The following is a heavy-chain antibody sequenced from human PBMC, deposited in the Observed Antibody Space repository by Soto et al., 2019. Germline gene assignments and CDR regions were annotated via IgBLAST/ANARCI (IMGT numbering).Heavy chain of an antibody. D-gene: IGHD5-18*01. CDR3: AHRRGYSFGYFDY. V-gene: IGHV2-5*02. J-gene: IGHJ4*02. CDR1: GFSLRTSGLG. Sequence: QITLKESGPTLVKPTQTLTLTCTFSGFSLRTSGLGVGWIRQPPGEALEWLALIYWDDDKRYSPSLNNRLTIPKHTSKNQVVLTMTHMDPVDTATYYCAHRRGYSFGYFDYWGQGTLVTVSS. CDR2: IYWDDDK.